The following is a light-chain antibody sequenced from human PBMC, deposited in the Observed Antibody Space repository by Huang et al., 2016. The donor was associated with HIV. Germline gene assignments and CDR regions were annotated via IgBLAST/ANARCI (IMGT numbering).Light chain of an antibody. J-gene: IGKJ2*01. V-gene: IGKV1-39*01. CDR1: QSISEY. CDR2: ATS. Sequence: DIQMTQSPSSLSASVGDRVTITCRASQSISEYLNWYQQKPGKAPNRLIVATSGLRSGVPSRVSGSGSGTHFTLTINNLQREDFATYFCQQTYSLPRTFGQGTRLEIK. CDR3: QQTYSLPRT.